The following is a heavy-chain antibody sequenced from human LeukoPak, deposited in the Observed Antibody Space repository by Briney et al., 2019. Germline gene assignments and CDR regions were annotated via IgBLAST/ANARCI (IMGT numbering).Heavy chain of an antibody. J-gene: IGHJ4*02. D-gene: IGHD2-2*01. V-gene: IGHV3-73*01. CDR2: IRSRRDNYAT. Sequence: GGSLRLSCAASGFSLSDSHMHWVRQAPGKGLEWVGHIRSRRDNYATAYGVSVQGRVTISRDDSNNMAYLQMNSLTADDTAVYYCSRQTVSCHDFWGQGTLVTVSS. CDR1: GFSLSDSH. CDR3: SRQTVSCHDF.